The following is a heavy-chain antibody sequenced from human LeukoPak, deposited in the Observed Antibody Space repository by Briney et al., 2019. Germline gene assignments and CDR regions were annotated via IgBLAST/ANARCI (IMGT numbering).Heavy chain of an antibody. V-gene: IGHV3-23*01. CDR1: GFTFSSYA. CDR3: AKLLLLMVRGVIPLFDY. CDR2: ISGSGDST. Sequence: GGSLRLSCAASGFTFSSYAMSWVRQAPGKGLEWVLAISGSGDSTYYADSVKGRFTISRDNSKNTLYLQMNSLRAEDTAVYYCAKLLLLMVRGVIPLFDYRGQGTLVTVSS. J-gene: IGHJ4*02. D-gene: IGHD3-10*01.